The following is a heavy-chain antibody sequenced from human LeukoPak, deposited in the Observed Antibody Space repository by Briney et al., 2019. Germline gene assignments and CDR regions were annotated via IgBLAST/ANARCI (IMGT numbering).Heavy chain of an antibody. V-gene: IGHV4-59*01. D-gene: IGHD6-13*01. Sequence: SETLSLTCTVSGGSISSYYWSWIRQPPGKGLEWIGYIYYSGSTNYNPSLKSRVTISVDTSKNQFSLKLSSVTAADTAVYYCARDQGAAAGFDYWGQGTLVTVSS. CDR2: IYYSGST. J-gene: IGHJ4*02. CDR1: GGSISSYY. CDR3: ARDQGAAAGFDY.